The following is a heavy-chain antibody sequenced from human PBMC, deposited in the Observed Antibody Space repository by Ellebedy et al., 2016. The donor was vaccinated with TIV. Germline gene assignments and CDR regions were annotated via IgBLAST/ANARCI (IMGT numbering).Heavy chain of an antibody. Sequence: GSLRLXXTVSGGSISSSSNYWGWIRRPPGKGLEWIGTIFNSGSTTYNPSLKSRLAMSLDASKNQFSLRLMSVTSADTAVYYCARKGYTTRDTFDIWGLGTVVTVSS. CDR2: IFNSGST. V-gene: IGHV4-39*01. CDR3: ARKGYTTRDTFDI. D-gene: IGHD5-24*01. J-gene: IGHJ3*02. CDR1: GGSISSSSNY.